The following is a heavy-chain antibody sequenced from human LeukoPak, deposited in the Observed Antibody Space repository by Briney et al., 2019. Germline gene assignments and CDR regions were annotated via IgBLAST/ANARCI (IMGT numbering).Heavy chain of an antibody. D-gene: IGHD3-22*01. CDR2: FDPEDGET. CDR1: GYTLTELS. CDR3: ATKRYYYDSSGYYSALLFDY. V-gene: IGHV1-24*01. Sequence: ASVKVSCKVSGYTLTELSMHWVRQAPGKGPEWMGGFDPEDGETIYAQKFQGRVTMTEDTSTDTAYMELSSLRSEDTAVYYCATKRYYYDSSGYYSALLFDYWGQGTLVTVSS. J-gene: IGHJ4*02.